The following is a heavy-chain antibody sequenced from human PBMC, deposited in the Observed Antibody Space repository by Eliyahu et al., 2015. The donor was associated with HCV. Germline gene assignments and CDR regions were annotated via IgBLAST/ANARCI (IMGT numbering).Heavy chain of an antibody. V-gene: IGHV1-46*01. J-gene: IGHJ4*02. Sequence: QVQLVQSGAEVKEPGASVKVSCKASGYTFTSYYIHWVRQAPGQGLEWMGIINPSGGSTYSAQKFRGRVTLTRDTSTSTVYMDLNSLTSEDTAVYYCARDHQLRLGGLSLYPPPYSDYWGQGTLVIVSS. D-gene: IGHD3-16*02. CDR2: INPSGGST. CDR1: GYTFTSYY. CDR3: ARDHQLRLGGLSLYPPPYSDY.